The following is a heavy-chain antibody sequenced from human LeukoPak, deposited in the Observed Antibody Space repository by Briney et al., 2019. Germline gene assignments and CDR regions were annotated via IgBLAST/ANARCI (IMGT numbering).Heavy chain of an antibody. D-gene: IGHD3-10*01. CDR2: ISSSSSTI. CDR1: GFTFSSYA. V-gene: IGHV3-48*01. Sequence: GGSLRLSCAASGFTFSSYAMSWVRQAPGKGLEWVSYISSSSSTIYYADSVKGRFTISRDNAKNSLYLQMNSLRAEDTAVYYCARGPRGNYYGSGSYSYYYYYYYMDVWGKGTTVTVSS. CDR3: ARGPRGNYYGSGSYSYYYYYYYMDV. J-gene: IGHJ6*03.